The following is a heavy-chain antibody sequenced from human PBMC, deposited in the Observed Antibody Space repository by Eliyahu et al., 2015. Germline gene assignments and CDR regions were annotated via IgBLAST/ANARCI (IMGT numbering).Heavy chain of an antibody. J-gene: IGHJ1*01. Sequence: EVQLVESGGGLVQPGRSLRLSCAASGFTFDDYAMHWVRQAPGKGLEWVSGISWNSGSIGYADSVKGRFTISRDNAKNSLYLQMNSLRAEDTALYYCAKDMVAVAGKGEPGYFQHWGQGTLVTVSS. CDR1: GFTFDDYA. CDR3: AKDMVAVAGKGEPGYFQH. V-gene: IGHV3-9*01. D-gene: IGHD6-19*01. CDR2: ISWNSGSI.